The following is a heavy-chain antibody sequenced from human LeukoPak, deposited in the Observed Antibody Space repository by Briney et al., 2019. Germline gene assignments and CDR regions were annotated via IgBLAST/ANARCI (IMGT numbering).Heavy chain of an antibody. Sequence: GGSLRLSCAPSGFSFSSHAMHWVRQAPGKGLEYVSGINDNGRTTHYANSVKGRFTISRDNSKNTVYLQMDSLRPEDMAVYYCARDLSGSYSFDYWGQGTLVTVSS. J-gene: IGHJ4*02. CDR2: INDNGRTT. D-gene: IGHD1-26*01. CDR1: GFSFSSHA. CDR3: ARDLSGSYSFDY. V-gene: IGHV3-64*01.